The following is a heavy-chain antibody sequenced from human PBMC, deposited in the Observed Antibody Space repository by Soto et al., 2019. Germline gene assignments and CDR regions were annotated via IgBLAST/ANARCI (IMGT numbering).Heavy chain of an antibody. CDR2: TYYRSKWYN. J-gene: IGHJ6*02. Sequence: SQTLSLTCAISGASVSSNSAAWNWIRQSPSRGLEWLGRTYYRSKWYNDYAVSVKSRITINPDTSKNQFSLQLNSVTPEDTAVYYCARERVDTERYYYCGMDVLGQGTTVTAP. CDR1: GASVSSNSAA. CDR3: ARERVDTERYYYCGMDV. D-gene: IGHD5-18*01. V-gene: IGHV6-1*01.